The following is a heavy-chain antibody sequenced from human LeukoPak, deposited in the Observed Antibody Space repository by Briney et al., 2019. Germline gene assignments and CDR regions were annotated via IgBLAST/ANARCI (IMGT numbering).Heavy chain of an antibody. CDR1: GFTFRDYG. CDR3: AKGGSASHNWFDP. D-gene: IGHD2-15*01. J-gene: IGHJ5*02. V-gene: IGHV3-30*02. CDR2: IRNDGSNE. Sequence: GGSLRLSCAASGFTFRDYGMHWIRQAPGKGLEWVAFIRNDGSNEYYPDSVKGQFTISRDNSRNTLYLQMNSLRDEDTAVYYCAKGGSASHNWFDPWGQGTLVTVSS.